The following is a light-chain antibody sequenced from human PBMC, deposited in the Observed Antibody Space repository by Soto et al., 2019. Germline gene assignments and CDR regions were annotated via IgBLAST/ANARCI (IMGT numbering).Light chain of an antibody. Sequence: QSGLTQPASVSGSPGQSITISCTGTSSDVGAYNYVSWYQHHPGKAPKLMIYDVSNRPSGVSNRFSGSKSGNTASLTISGLQAEDEADYYCNSFTTSSTLVFGGGTKVTVL. J-gene: IGLJ2*01. CDR3: NSFTTSSTLV. CDR1: SSDVGAYNY. V-gene: IGLV2-14*03. CDR2: DVS.